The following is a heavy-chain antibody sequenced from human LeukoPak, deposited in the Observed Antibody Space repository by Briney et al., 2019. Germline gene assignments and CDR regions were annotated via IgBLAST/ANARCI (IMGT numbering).Heavy chain of an antibody. CDR1: GGSISSYY. J-gene: IGHJ5*02. D-gene: IGHD2-2*01. CDR3: ARDSPYCSSTSCLNWFDP. Sequence: SETLSLTCTVSGGSISSYYWSWIRQPAGKGLEWIGRIYTSGSTNYNPSLKSRVTMSVDTSKNQFSLKLSSVIAADTAVYYCARDSPYCSSTSCLNWFDPWGQGTLVTVSS. V-gene: IGHV4-4*07. CDR2: IYTSGST.